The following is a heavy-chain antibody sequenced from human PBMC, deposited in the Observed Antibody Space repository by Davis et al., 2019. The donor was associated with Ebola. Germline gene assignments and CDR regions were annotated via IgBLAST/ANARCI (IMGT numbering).Heavy chain of an antibody. V-gene: IGHV3-53*01. CDR3: ATGETYYYESSGYYNS. D-gene: IGHD3-22*01. CDR2: IFSDGST. J-gene: IGHJ5*02. Sequence: PGGSLRLSCAASGFTVSDNYMNWVRQAPGKGLEWVSVIFSDGSTHYADSVKGRFTISRDNSKNTLYLQMSSLRAEDTAVYYCATGETYYYESSGYYNSWGQGTLVTVSS. CDR1: GFTVSDNY.